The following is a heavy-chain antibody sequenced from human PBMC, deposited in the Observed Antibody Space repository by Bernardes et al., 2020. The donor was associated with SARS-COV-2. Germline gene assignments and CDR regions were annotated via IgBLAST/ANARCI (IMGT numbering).Heavy chain of an antibody. CDR2: IYYSGST. CDR1: GGSISNDGHY. V-gene: IGHV4-31*03. D-gene: IGHD5-12*01. J-gene: IGHJ6*02. CDR3: ARGGHDPLGMDV. Sequence: SETLSLTCTVSGGSISNDGHYWSWVRQHPGKGLEWIGYIYYSGSTYYNPSFKSRVTISVDTSNHQFSLKVSSATVADTAVYYCARGGHDPLGMDVWGQGTTVTVSS.